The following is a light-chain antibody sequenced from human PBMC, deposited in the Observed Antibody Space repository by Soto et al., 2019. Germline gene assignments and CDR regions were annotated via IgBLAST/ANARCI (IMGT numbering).Light chain of an antibody. Sequence: EVVVTQSPATLSVSPGESATLSCRASQSISSNKLAWYQQKPGQAPRLLLFGVSNRATGIPARFSGSGSGTDFSLTISSLQSEDFAVYYCQQYDYWPRTFGQGTKVDI. V-gene: IGKV3-15*01. CDR1: QSISSN. CDR3: QQYDYWPRT. J-gene: IGKJ1*01. CDR2: GVS.